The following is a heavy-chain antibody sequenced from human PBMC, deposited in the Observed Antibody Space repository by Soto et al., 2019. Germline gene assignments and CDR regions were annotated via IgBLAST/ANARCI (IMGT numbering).Heavy chain of an antibody. CDR3: ARLRDFWSGFC. V-gene: IGHV4-39*01. D-gene: IGHD3-3*01. CDR2: IYYSGST. Sequence: QLQLQESGPGLVKPSETLSLTCTVSGGSISSSSYYWGWIRQPPGKGLEWIGSIYYSGSTYYNPSLKSRVTLALDTSKNQFCLRRSCVAAADTALYYCARLRDFWSGFCGGQGTLVSVSS. J-gene: IGHJ4*02. CDR1: GGSISSSSYY.